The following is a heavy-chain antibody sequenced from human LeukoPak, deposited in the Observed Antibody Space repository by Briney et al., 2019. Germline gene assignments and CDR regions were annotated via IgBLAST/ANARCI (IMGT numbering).Heavy chain of an antibody. CDR3: ARDSGDFWSGQYGMDV. CDR1: GGSISSYY. D-gene: IGHD3-3*01. J-gene: IGHJ6*02. Sequence: SETLSLTCTVSGGSISSYYWSWIRQPAGKGLEWIGRIYTSGSTNYNPSLKSRVTMSVDTSKNQFSLKLSSVTAADTAVYYCARDSGDFWSGQYGMDVWGQGITVTVSS. CDR2: IYTSGST. V-gene: IGHV4-4*07.